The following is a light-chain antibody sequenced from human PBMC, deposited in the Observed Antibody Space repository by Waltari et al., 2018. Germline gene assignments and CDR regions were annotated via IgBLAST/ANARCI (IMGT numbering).Light chain of an antibody. CDR3: AAWDDSLNGIV. V-gene: IGLV1-44*01. Sequence: QSVLTQPPSASGTPGQRVAISCSGRFPTIESNTVNWYQQLPGTAPKLLIYSDNQRPSGVPDRFSGSNSGTSASLAISGLQSEDEADYYCAAWDDSLNGIVFGGGTKLTVL. CDR2: SDN. CDR1: FPTIESNT. J-gene: IGLJ2*01.